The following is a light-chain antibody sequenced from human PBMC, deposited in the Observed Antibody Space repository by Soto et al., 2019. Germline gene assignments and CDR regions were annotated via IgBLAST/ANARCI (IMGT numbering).Light chain of an antibody. J-gene: IGKJ1*01. V-gene: IGKV3-11*01. CDR3: QQRSNWPWT. Sequence: EIVLTQSPTTLSLSPGERATLSCMASQSVRNQLAWYQQKPGQAPRLLIYDAFNSATGIPGRFSGSGSGTDFTLTISSLEPEDFAVYYWQQRSNWPWTFGQGTKVEIK. CDR2: DAF. CDR1: QSVRNQ.